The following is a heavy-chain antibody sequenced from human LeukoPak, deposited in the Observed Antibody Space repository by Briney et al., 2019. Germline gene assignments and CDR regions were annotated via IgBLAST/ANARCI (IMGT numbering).Heavy chain of an antibody. J-gene: IGHJ4*02. CDR3: AKASPVLRFSEWLSFDH. D-gene: IGHD3-3*01. CDR2: ISGSGGST. Sequence: GGSLRLSGAASGFTFSSNALSWVRQAPGKGLEWVSAISGSGGSTYYADSVKGRFTISRDNSKNTLYLQMNSLRAEDTAVYYCAKASPVLRFSEWLSFDHWGQGALVTVSS. V-gene: IGHV3-23*01. CDR1: GFTFSSNA.